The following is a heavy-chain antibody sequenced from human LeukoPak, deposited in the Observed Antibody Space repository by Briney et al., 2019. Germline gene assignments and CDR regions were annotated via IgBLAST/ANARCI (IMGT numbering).Heavy chain of an antibody. CDR2: IYYSGST. J-gene: IGHJ5*02. CDR3: AQTHTAMVGNWFDP. V-gene: IGHV4-59*01. D-gene: IGHD5-18*01. Sequence: PSETLSLTCTVSGGSISSYYWSWIRQPPGKGPEWIGYIYYSGSTNYNPSLKSRVTISVDTSKNQFSLKLSSVTAADTAVYYCAQTHTAMVGNWFDPWGQGTLVTVSS. CDR1: GGSISSYY.